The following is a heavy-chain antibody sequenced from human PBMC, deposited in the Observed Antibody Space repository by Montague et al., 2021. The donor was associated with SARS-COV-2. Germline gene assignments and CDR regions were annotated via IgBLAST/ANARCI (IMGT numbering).Heavy chain of an antibody. Sequence: TLSLICTVSGGSINSGRYYWSWIRQTAGKGLEWIGRIHTSGSTHYNPSLKTRVTISVDTPNYQFSLNVWSVTAADTAVYYCARGPDTSISRDEIWGQGTLVTVSS. CDR1: GGSINSGRYY. CDR3: ARGPDTSISRDEI. V-gene: IGHV4-61*02. D-gene: IGHD2/OR15-2a*01. CDR2: IHTSGST. J-gene: IGHJ4*02.